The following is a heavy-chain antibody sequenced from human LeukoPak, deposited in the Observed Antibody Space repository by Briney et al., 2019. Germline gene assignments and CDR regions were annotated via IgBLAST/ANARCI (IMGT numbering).Heavy chain of an antibody. CDR2: IWYDGSNK. CDR3: AKDAQDYYYYYMDV. CDR1: GFTFSSYG. V-gene: IGHV3-33*06. Sequence: PGRSLRLSCAASGFTFSSYGMHWVRQAPGKGLEWVAVIWYDGSNKYYAGSVKGRFTISRDNSKNTLYLQMNSLRAEDTAVYYCAKDAQDYYYYYMDVWGKGTTVTVSS. J-gene: IGHJ6*03.